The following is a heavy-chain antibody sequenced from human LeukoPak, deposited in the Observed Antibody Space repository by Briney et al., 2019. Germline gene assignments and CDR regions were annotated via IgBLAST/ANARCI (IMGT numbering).Heavy chain of an antibody. V-gene: IGHV4-59*01. D-gene: IGHD6-19*01. J-gene: IGHJ4*02. CDR3: ARGLSWSGWFDY. CDR1: GGSISSYY. CDR2: ICYSGST. Sequence: SETLYLTCTVSGGSISSYYWSWIRQPPGKGLEWIGYICYSGSTNYNPSLKSRVTISVDTSKNQFSLKLSSVTAADTAVYYCARGLSWSGWFDYWGQGTLVTVSS.